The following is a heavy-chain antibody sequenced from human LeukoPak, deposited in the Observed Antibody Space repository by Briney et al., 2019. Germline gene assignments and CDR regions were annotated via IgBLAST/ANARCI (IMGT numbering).Heavy chain of an antibody. V-gene: IGHV1-8*03. CDR3: ARGGTMVRGVIHYYYYYMDV. CDR1: GYTFTSYD. Sequence: ASVKVSCKASGYTFTSYDINWVRQATGQGLEWMGWMNPNSGNTGYAQKFQGRVTITRNTSISTAYMELSSLRSEDTAVYYCARGGTMVRGVIHYYYYYMDVWGKGTTVTVSS. CDR2: MNPNSGNT. J-gene: IGHJ6*03. D-gene: IGHD3-10*01.